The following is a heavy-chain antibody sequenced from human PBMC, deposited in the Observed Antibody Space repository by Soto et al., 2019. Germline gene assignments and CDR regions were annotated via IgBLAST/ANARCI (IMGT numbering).Heavy chain of an antibody. V-gene: IGHV3-15*07. CDR2: IKSKANGGTT. Sequence: PGGSLRLSCAASGFTFSNARMNWVRQAPGKGVEWVGRIKSKANGGTTDYPAPVKGRFTISRDDSNNTLFLQMNNLETEDTAMDSCTTLWYCYHSTTYWGQGTLVTDSS. CDR1: GFTFSNAR. D-gene: IGHD3-22*01. J-gene: IGHJ4*02. CDR3: TTLWYCYHSTTY.